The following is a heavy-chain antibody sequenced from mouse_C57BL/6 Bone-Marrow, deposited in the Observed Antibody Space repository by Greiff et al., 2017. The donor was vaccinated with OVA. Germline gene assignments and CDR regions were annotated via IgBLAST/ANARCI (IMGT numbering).Heavy chain of an antibody. CDR3: ALYSFAY. V-gene: IGHV1-18*01. CDR2: INPNNGGT. CDR1: GYTFTDYN. J-gene: IGHJ3*01. Sequence: LVESGASVKIPCKASGYTFTDYNMDWVKQSHGKSLEWIGDINPNNGGTIYNQKFKGKAKLTVDKSSSTAYMELRSLTSEDTAVYYCALYSFAYWGQGTLVTVSA. D-gene: IGHD1-1*01.